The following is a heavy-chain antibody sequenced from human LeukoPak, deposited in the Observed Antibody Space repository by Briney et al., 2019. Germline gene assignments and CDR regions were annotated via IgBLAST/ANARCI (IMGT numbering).Heavy chain of an antibody. D-gene: IGHD1-26*01. CDR2: IKSKTDGGTT. CDR1: GFTFSNYE. J-gene: IGHJ6*03. V-gene: IGHV3-15*01. Sequence: GGSLRLSCAASGFTFSNYEMNWVRQAPGKGLEWVGRIKSKTDGGTTDYAAPVKGRFTISRDDSKNTLYLQMNSLKTEDTAVYYCTTEGRELLSWFYYYYMDVWGKGTTVTVSS. CDR3: TTEGRELLSWFYYYYMDV.